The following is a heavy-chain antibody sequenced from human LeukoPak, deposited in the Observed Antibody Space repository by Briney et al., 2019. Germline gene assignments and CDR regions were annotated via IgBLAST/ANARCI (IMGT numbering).Heavy chain of an antibody. V-gene: IGHV3-30*15. CDR1: GFTFSTFA. J-gene: IGHJ4*02. D-gene: IGHD3-22*01. CDR2: VSFDGTNK. CDR3: ARDRGVYDIAGYYS. Sequence: GGSLRLSCAASGFTFSTFAMVWVRQAPGKGLEWVSLVSFDGTNKFYADSVKGRFTISRDNSKNTLYLQMSSPRAEDTAVYYCARDRGVYDIAGYYSWGQGTLVTVSS.